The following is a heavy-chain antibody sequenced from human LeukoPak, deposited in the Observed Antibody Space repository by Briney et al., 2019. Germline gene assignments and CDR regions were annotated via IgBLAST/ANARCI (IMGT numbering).Heavy chain of an antibody. Sequence: ASVNVSCKVSGYTLTELSMHWVRQAPGKGVEWMGGFDPEDGETIYAQKFQGRVTMTENTSTDTAYMELSSLRSEYTAVYYCATDLSNPPSLRVFWGQGTLVTVSS. CDR2: FDPEDGET. CDR1: GYTLTELS. D-gene: IGHD4-11*01. V-gene: IGHV1-24*01. CDR3: ATDLSNPPSLRVF. J-gene: IGHJ4*02.